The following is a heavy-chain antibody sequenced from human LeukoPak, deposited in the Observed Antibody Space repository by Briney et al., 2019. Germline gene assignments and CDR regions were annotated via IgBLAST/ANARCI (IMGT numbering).Heavy chain of an antibody. D-gene: IGHD3-10*01. CDR3: ARSRELHFDY. Sequence: PSETLSLTCTVSGGSISSSSYYWGWIRPPPGKGLEWIGSIYYSGSTYYNPSLKSRVTISVDTSKNQFSLKLSSVTAADTAVYYCARSRELHFDYWGQGTLVTVSS. J-gene: IGHJ4*02. CDR2: IYYSGST. V-gene: IGHV4-39*01. CDR1: GGSISSSSYY.